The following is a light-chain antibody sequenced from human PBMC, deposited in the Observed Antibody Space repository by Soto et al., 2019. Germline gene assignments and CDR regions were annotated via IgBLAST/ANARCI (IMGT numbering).Light chain of an antibody. V-gene: IGKV3-11*01. CDR3: QQRSNWLFT. CDR1: QSVSSN. J-gene: IGKJ3*01. Sequence: EIVMAQSPATLSVSRGERATRSCRASQSVSSNLAWYQQKPGQAPRLLIYDASNRATGIPARFSGSGSGTDFTLTISSLEPEDFAVYYCQQRSNWLFTFGPGTKVDIK. CDR2: DAS.